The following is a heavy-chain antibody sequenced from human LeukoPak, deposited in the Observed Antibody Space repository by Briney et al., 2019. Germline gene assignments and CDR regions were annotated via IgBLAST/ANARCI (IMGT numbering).Heavy chain of an antibody. V-gene: IGHV4-59*01. J-gene: IGHJ3*02. CDR1: GGSFSGYY. Sequence: SETLSLICAVYGGSFSGYYWSWIRQPPGKGLEWIGYIYYSGSTNYNPSLKSRVTISVDTSKNQFSLKLSSVTAADTAVYYCARSGYSYGADAFDIWGQGTMVTVSS. CDR3: ARSGYSYGADAFDI. CDR2: IYYSGST. D-gene: IGHD5-18*01.